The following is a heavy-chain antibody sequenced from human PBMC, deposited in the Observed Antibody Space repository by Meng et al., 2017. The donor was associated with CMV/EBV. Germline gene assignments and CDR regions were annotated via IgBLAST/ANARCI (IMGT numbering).Heavy chain of an antibody. CDR1: GGSFSGYY. V-gene: IGHV4-34*01. Sequence: GSLRLSCAVYGGSFSGYYWSWIRQPPGKGLEWIGEINHSGSTNYNPSLKSRVTISVDTSKNQFSLKLSSVTAADTAVYYCARGYSSSSVRYSSGWYGSYYYYGMDVWGQGTTVTSP. CDR2: INHSGST. J-gene: IGHJ6*02. D-gene: IGHD6-19*01. CDR3: ARGYSSSSVRYSSGWYGSYYYYGMDV.